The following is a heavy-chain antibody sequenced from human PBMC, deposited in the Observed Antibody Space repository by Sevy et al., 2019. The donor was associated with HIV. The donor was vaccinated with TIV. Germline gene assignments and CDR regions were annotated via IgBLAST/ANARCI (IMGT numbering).Heavy chain of an antibody. CDR2: INWSSGNI. D-gene: IGHD1-26*01. Sequence: GGSLRLSCAASGFTFDDYTMNWVRQAPGKGLEWVSGINWSSGNIAYADSVEGRFTISRDNAKNSLYLQMNSLRVEDTALYYCVKDRSGSYSFDYWGQGTLVTVSS. V-gene: IGHV3-9*01. CDR3: VKDRSGSYSFDY. CDR1: GFTFDDYT. J-gene: IGHJ4*02.